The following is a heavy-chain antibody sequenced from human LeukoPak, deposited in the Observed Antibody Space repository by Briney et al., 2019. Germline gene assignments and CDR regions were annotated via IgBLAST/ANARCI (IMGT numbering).Heavy chain of an antibody. Sequence: SETLSLTCTVSGGSISSYYWSWIRQPPGKGLEWIGYIYYSGSTNYNPSLKSRVTISVDTSKNQFSLKLSSVSAADTAVYYCAVTVLDAFDIWGQGTMVTVSS. D-gene: IGHD2/OR15-2a*01. CDR2: IYYSGST. V-gene: IGHV4-59*01. CDR1: GGSISSYY. J-gene: IGHJ3*02. CDR3: AVTVLDAFDI.